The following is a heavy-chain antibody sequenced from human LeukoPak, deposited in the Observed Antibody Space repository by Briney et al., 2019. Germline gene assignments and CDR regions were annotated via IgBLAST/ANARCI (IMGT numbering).Heavy chain of an antibody. CDR1: GGTFSGYA. J-gene: IGHJ3*02. D-gene: IGHD3-22*01. CDR2: IIPIFGTA. Sequence: SVKVSCKASGGTFSGYAISWVRQAPGQGLEWMGGIIPIFGTANYAQKFQGRVTITADESTSTAYMELSSLRSEDTAVYYCARTHDSSGYYYVEAAFDIWGQGTMVTVSS. CDR3: ARTHDSSGYYYVEAAFDI. V-gene: IGHV1-69*13.